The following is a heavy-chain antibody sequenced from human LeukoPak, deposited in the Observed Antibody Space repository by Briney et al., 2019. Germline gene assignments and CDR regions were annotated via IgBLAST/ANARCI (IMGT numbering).Heavy chain of an antibody. D-gene: IGHD6-19*01. CDR2: ISWNSGSI. Sequence: GRSLRLSCAASGFTFDDYAMHWVRQAPGKGLEWVSGISWNSGSIGYADSVKGRFTISRDNAKNSLYLQMNSLRAEDTAVYYCAKGLLGIAVAVLWGQGTLVTVSS. J-gene: IGHJ4*02. CDR1: GFTFDDYA. V-gene: IGHV3-9*01. CDR3: AKGLLGIAVAVL.